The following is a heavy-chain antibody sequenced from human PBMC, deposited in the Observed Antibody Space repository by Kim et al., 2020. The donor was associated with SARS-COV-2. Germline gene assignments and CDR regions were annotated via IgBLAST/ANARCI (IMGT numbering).Heavy chain of an antibody. CDR2: IKEDGSEK. V-gene: IGHV3-7*01. CDR1: GFTFSNYW. CDR3: AVNFDS. Sequence: GGSLRLSCAASGFTFSNYWMDWVRQAPGKGLEWVANIKEDGSEKYYVDSVKGRFTIARDNAKNSLYLHMNSLRAEHTAVYYCAVNFDSWGQGTLVTVSS. J-gene: IGHJ4*02.